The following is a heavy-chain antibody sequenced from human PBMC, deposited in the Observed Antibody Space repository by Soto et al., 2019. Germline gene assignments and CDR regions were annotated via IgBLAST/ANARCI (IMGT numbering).Heavy chain of an antibody. V-gene: IGHV4-4*07. J-gene: IGHJ4*02. Sequence: QVKLQESGPGLVKPSETLSLTCTVSGGSMTGYFWTWIRQPAGKGLEWIGHVYNSGNTDYNPSLESRITMAVDTSKQQFSLKVKSVTSADTAMYYCARTYWVYGTEYWGQGTLVTVSS. CDR1: GGSMTGYF. CDR2: VYNSGNT. CDR3: ARTYWVYGTEY. D-gene: IGHD2-8*01.